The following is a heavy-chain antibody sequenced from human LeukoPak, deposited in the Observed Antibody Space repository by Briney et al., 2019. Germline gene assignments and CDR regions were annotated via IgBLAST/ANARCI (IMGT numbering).Heavy chain of an antibody. CDR1: GFTFSSYA. CDR2: ISYDGSNK. D-gene: IGHD6-13*01. CDR3: AKDRAHGIALDY. Sequence: GGSLRLSCAASGFTFSSYAMHWVRQAPGKGLEWVAVISYDGSNKYYADSVKGRFTISRDNSKNTLYLQMNSLRAEDTAVYYCAKDRAHGIALDYWGQGTLATVSS. V-gene: IGHV3-30-3*01. J-gene: IGHJ4*02.